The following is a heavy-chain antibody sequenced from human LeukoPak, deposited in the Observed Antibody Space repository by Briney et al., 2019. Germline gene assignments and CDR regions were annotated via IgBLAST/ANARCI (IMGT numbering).Heavy chain of an antibody. D-gene: IGHD3-10*01. Sequence: SGPTQMKPTQTLTITCTFSGFSLSTSGGDVGWIRHPPGKGLEWLALIYWNDDKRYSPPLKSRLTITKDTSKNQVVLTMTNMDPVDTATYYCAHRLGGSGSYFIFDYWGQGTLVTVSS. CDR3: AHRLGGSGSYFIFDY. J-gene: IGHJ4*02. CDR1: GFSLSTSGGD. V-gene: IGHV2-5*01. CDR2: IYWNDDK.